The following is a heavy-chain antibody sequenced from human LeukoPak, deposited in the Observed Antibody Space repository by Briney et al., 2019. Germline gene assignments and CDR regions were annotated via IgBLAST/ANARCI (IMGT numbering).Heavy chain of an antibody. D-gene: IGHD4-17*01. Sequence: SETLSLTCTVSGGSIRSYYWSWIRQPPGKGLEWIGYIHYSGSTNYNPSLKSRVSISVDTSKNQFSLKLSSVTAADTAVYYCARTGSTVTMLYPFDHWGQGTLVTVSS. J-gene: IGHJ4*02. CDR1: GGSIRSYY. CDR3: ARTGSTVTMLYPFDH. V-gene: IGHV4-59*01. CDR2: IHYSGST.